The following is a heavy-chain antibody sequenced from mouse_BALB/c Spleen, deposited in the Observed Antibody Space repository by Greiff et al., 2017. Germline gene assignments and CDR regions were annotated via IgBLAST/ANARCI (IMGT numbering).Heavy chain of an antibody. D-gene: IGHD2-1*01. Sequence: QVQLQQSGAELVRPGVSVKISCKGSGYTFTDYAMHWVKQSHAKSLEWIGVISTYYGDASYNQKFKGKATMTVDKSSSTAYMELARLTSEDSAIYYCARGDGNYVAYWGQGTLVTVSA. CDR2: ISTYYGDA. J-gene: IGHJ3*01. CDR1: GYTFTDYA. V-gene: IGHV1S137*01. CDR3: ARGDGNYVAY.